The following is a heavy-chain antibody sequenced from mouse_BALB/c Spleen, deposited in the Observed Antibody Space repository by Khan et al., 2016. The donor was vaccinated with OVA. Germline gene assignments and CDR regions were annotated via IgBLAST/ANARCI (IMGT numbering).Heavy chain of an antibody. V-gene: IGHV2-4*02. D-gene: IGHD2-4*01. Sequence: QVQLKESGPGLVQPSQSLSITCTVSGFSLTSYGVHWVRQPPGKGLEWLGVIWSYGSTDYNAAFISRLSISKDNSKSQVFFKMNSLQAEDTAIYYCARFYDYEGYFDVWGAGTTVTVSS. J-gene: IGHJ1*01. CDR2: IWSYGST. CDR1: GFSLTSYG. CDR3: ARFYDYEGYFDV.